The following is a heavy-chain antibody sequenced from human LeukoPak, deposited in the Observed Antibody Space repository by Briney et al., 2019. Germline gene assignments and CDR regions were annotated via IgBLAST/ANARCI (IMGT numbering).Heavy chain of an antibody. Sequence: SETLSLTCTVSGYSISSGYYWGWIRQPPGKGLEWIGSIYHSGSTYYNPSLKSRVTISVDTSKNQFSLKLSSVTAADTAVYYCVRAGGRRGYYYYMDVWGKGTTVTISS. V-gene: IGHV4-38-2*02. J-gene: IGHJ6*03. D-gene: IGHD3-10*01. CDR2: IYHSGST. CDR3: VRAGGRRGYYYYMDV. CDR1: GYSISSGYY.